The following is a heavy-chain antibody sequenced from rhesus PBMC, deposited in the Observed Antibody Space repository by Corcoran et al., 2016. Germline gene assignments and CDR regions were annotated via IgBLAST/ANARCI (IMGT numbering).Heavy chain of an antibody. Sequence: EVQLVQSGAEVKKHGATVQISCKASGYTLIDPYLTGVRQAPGKGREGMGSLNPEVWRSDNTPTFQDNNTHTADSSKDTAYIEVSSLRSEDTAMYFCARDLFISAGRDYWGQGVLVTVSS. CDR3: ARDLFISAGRDY. CDR2: LNPEVWRS. V-gene: IGHV1-111*02. CDR1: GYTLIDPY. J-gene: IGHJ4*01. D-gene: IGHD6-13*01.